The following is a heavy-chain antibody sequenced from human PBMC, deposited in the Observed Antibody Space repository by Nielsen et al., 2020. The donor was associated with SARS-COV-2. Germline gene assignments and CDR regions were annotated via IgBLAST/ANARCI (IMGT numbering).Heavy chain of an antibody. J-gene: IGHJ5*02. V-gene: IGHV4-39*07. D-gene: IGHD1-26*01. CDR2: ITHSGST. Sequence: GSLRLSCTVSGGSISSGDYYWSWIRQPPGKGLEWIGEITHSGSTTYTPSLKSRVTISVDTSKNQFSLRLTSVTAADTAVYYCARGPLVGGTTGYFFPSWGQGTLVTVSS. CDR1: GGSISSGDYY. CDR3: ARGPLVGGTTGYFFPS.